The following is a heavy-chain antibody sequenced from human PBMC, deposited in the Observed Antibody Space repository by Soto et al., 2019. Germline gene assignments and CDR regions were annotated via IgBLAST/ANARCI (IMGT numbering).Heavy chain of an antibody. CDR3: ARDEGIRGCDS. J-gene: IGHJ4*02. CDR1: GYTFSTYG. D-gene: IGHD3-10*01. Sequence: QVQLVQSGDEVKKSGASVKVSCKASGYTFSTYGICWVRLAPGQGFERMGRIRGYNGLTAYAQNVQGRVTMTINTPTRTVFMELTSLRSNDPAVYYCARDEGIRGCDSWGQGTLVTVSS. CDR2: IRGYNGLT. V-gene: IGHV1-18*04.